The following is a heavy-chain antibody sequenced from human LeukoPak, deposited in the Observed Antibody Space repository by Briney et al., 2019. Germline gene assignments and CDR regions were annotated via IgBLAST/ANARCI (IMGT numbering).Heavy chain of an antibody. D-gene: IGHD3-3*01. Sequence: PSETLSLTCTVSGGSISSYYWSWIRQPPGKRLEWIGHIYYSGSTNYNPSLKSRVTISVDTSKNQFSLKLSSVTAADTAVYYCARDVRYYDFWSGYYRTSNWFDPWGQGTLVTVSS. V-gene: IGHV4-59*01. CDR1: GGSISSYY. J-gene: IGHJ5*02. CDR2: IYYSGST. CDR3: ARDVRYYDFWSGYYRTSNWFDP.